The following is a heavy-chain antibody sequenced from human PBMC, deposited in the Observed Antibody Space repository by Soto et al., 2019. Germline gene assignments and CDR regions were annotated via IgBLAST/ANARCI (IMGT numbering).Heavy chain of an antibody. D-gene: IGHD2-21*01. CDR2: ISSSSRYI. CDR1: GFTFSSYS. CDR3: AREGKFCGGGRGYLPYYYYYMKF. J-gene: IGHJ6*03. Sequence: PGGSLRLSCAASGFTFSSYSMNWVRQAPGKGMEWVSSISSSSRYIYYADSVKGRFTISRATAQNSLCLQMNSPRATGTARYPSAREGKFCGGGRGYLPYYYYYMKFWGKGP. V-gene: IGHV3-21*01.